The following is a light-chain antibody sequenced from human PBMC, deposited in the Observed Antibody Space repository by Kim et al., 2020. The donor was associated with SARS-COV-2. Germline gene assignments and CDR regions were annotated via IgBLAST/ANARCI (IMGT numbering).Light chain of an antibody. CDR1: QSITTS. J-gene: IGKJ2*01. V-gene: IGKV1-39*01. Sequence: SASVGDRVTITCRAGQSITTSLNWYHQKPGKAPKLLIYTTSSLQSGVPSRFSGSGSGTDFTLTISSLQPEDFATYYCQQSHSTPPTFGQGTKLEI. CDR3: QQSHSTPPT. CDR2: TTS.